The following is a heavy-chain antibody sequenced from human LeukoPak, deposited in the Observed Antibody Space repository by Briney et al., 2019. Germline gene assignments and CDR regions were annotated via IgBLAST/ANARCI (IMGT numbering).Heavy chain of an antibody. CDR2: INSDGRST. J-gene: IGHJ4*02. Sequence: GGSLRLSCAASGFTFSRNWMHWVRQAPGKGLVWVSRINSDGRSTSYADSVKGRFTISRDSAKNSLYLQMNSLRAEDTAVYYCASHYGDYSFFDYWGQGTLVTVSS. V-gene: IGHV3-74*01. CDR1: GFTFSRNW. CDR3: ASHYGDYSFFDY. D-gene: IGHD4-17*01.